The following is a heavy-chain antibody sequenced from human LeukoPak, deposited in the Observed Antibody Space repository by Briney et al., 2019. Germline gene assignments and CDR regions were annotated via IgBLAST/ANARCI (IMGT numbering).Heavy chain of an antibody. Sequence: ASVKVSCTASGYTFTSYYMHWVRQAPGQGLEWMGIINPSGGSTSYAQKFQGRVTMTRDTSTSTVYMELSSLRSEDTAVYYCARDLWLRLGYYYGMDVWGQGTTVTVSS. CDR1: GYTFTSYY. CDR3: ARDLWLRLGYYYGMDV. D-gene: IGHD3-16*01. J-gene: IGHJ6*02. V-gene: IGHV1-46*01. CDR2: INPSGGST.